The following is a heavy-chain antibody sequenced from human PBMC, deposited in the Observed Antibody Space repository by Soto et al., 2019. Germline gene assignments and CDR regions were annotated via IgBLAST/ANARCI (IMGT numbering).Heavy chain of an antibody. CDR3: KMRQDTSRGTIY. J-gene: IGHJ4*02. CDR1: GFSLTTRGMT. CDR2: ST. Sequence: SGPTLVNPTQTLTLTCTVSGFSLTTRGMTLGWIRQPPGKAPEWLALSTQYSPSLQSRLTFTEDTSKNQVVLTMTNMDPVDTANYPCKMRQDTSRGTIYWGQGIMVTVSS. D-gene: IGHD3-3*01. V-gene: IGHV2-5*01.